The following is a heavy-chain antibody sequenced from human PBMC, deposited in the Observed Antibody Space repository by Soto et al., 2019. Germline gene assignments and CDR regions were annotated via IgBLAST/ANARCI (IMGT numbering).Heavy chain of an antibody. Sequence: VQLVESGGGLVQPGRSLRLSCAASGFTLSDHHINWVRRAPGKGLEWLGRSRKKSDSFNTEYAASVKGRFTISRDDSKNLVFQKINSLKTDEPPVNYCVGGSFYCLDDWGQVPLVTFS. V-gene: IGHV3-72*01. CDR2: SRKKSDSFNT. CDR1: GFTLSDHH. J-gene: IGHJ4*02. D-gene: IGHD3-16*01. CDR3: VGGSFYCLDD.